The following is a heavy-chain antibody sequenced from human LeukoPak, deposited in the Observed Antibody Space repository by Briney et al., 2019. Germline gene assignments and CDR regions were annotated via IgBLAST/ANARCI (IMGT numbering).Heavy chain of an antibody. V-gene: IGHV5-51*01. J-gene: IGHJ4*02. CDR1: GYNFATYW. D-gene: IGHD6-13*01. CDR3: AKFHATWYGDT. CDR2: IYPGNSHT. Sequence: GESLKISCQGSGYNFATYWIGWVRQMPGKGPEWMGIIYPGNSHTRYSPSFQGQVTISADTSISTAYLHWSSLQSSDTAMYYCAKFHATWYGDTWGQGTLVTVSS.